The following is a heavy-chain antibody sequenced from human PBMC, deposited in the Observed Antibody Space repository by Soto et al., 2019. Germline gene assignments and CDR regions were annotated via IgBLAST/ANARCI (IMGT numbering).Heavy chain of an antibody. Sequence: SLKVSFKNSGVTFSRFIMTWVRQAPGLGLEWVGGIIPIFGTADYAQKFPGRVTITADESTSTSYMEVNNLRSEDTAVYYCEKVRYSSPMGYYYGRDVWGQGTTIAVSS. CDR2: IIPIFGTA. CDR1: GVTFSRFI. D-gene: IGHD6-19*01. J-gene: IGHJ6*02. CDR3: EKVRYSSPMGYYYGRDV. V-gene: IGHV1-69*13.